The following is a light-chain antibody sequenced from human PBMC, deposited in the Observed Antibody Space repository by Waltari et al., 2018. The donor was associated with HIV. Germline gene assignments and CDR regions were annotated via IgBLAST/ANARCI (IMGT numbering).Light chain of an antibody. CDR2: GNS. CDR3: QSYDSSLSNWV. V-gene: IGLV1-40*01. CDR1: SANIGAVSE. J-gene: IGLJ3*02. Sequence: QSVLTQPPSLSGAPGHRVTISCTGSSANIGAVSEVPWYQQLPGTAPKLPIYGNSNRPSGVPDRFSGSKSGTSASLAITGLQPDDETDYYCQSYDSSLSNWVFGGGTKLTVL.